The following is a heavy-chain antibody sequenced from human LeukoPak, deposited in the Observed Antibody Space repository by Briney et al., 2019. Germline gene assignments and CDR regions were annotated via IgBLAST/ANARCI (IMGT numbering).Heavy chain of an antibody. CDR3: ATKPITMVRGVISMIGAFDI. V-gene: IGHV1-24*01. D-gene: IGHD3-10*01. Sequence: ASVKVSCKVSGYTLTELSMHWVRQAPGKGLEWMGGFDPEDGETIYAQKFQGRVTMTEDTSTDAAYIELSSLRSEDTAVYYCATKPITMVRGVISMIGAFDIWGQGTMVTVSS. CDR2: FDPEDGET. J-gene: IGHJ3*02. CDR1: GYTLTELS.